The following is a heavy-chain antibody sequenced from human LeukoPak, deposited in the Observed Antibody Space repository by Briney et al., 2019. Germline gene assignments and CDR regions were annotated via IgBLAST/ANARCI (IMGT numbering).Heavy chain of an antibody. CDR1: DDSAYSSGFY. V-gene: IGHV4-39*07. CDR3: ATDRDLRWFYF. CDR2: LNLGGNT. D-gene: IGHD2-21*01. Sequence: SETLSLTCTVSDDSAYSSGFYWGWIRQPPGKGLEWIGSLNLGGNTYYNPSLKSRVTISGDTYKKQFSLKLSSVTAADTAVYYCATDRDLRWFYFWGQGTLVTVSS. J-gene: IGHJ4*02.